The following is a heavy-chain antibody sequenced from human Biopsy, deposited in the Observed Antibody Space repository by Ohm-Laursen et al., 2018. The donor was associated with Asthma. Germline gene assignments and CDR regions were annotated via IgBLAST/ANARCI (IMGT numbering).Heavy chain of an antibody. CDR1: GFVFSHFY. CDR2: MSYDGSIK. CDR3: ARGLDYSGRSGFDY. D-gene: IGHD3-10*01. J-gene: IGHJ4*02. V-gene: IGHV3-30*03. Sequence: SLRLSCAASGFVFSHFYMHWVRQAPGKGLEWVALMSYDGSIKDYADSVKGRFTISRDNSMNTLYLHMNSLRVEDTAVYYCARGLDYSGRSGFDYWGQGTLVTVSS.